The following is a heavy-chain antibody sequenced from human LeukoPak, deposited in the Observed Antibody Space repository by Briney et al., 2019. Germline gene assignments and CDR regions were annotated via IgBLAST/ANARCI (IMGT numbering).Heavy chain of an antibody. D-gene: IGHD6-19*01. J-gene: IGHJ5*02. CDR1: GYTFTSYG. CDR3: ARVSPVAGTWHLLSQPKYNWFDP. CDR2: ISAYNGNT. Sequence: ASVKVSCKASGYTFTSYGISWVRQAPGQGLEWMGWISAYNGNTNYAQKLQGRVTMTTDTSTSTAYMELRSLRSDDTAVYYCARVSPVAGTWHLLSQPKYNWFDPWGQGTLVTVSS. V-gene: IGHV1-18*01.